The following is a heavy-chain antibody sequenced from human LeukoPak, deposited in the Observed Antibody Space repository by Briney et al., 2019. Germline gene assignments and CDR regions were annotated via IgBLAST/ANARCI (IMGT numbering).Heavy chain of an antibody. D-gene: IGHD2-15*01. V-gene: IGHV4-59*01. Sequence: SETLSLTCTVSGGSISSYYWSWIRQPPGKGLEWIGYIYYSGSTNYNPSLKSRVTISVDTSKNQFSLKLSSVTAADTAVYYCASPYCSGGSCYSYWGQGTLVTVSS. CDR1: GGSISSYY. J-gene: IGHJ4*02. CDR2: IYYSGST. CDR3: ASPYCSGGSCYSY.